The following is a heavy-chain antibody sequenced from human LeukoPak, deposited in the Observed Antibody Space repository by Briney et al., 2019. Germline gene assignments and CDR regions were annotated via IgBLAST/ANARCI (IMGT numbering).Heavy chain of an antibody. D-gene: IGHD1-26*01. CDR1: GGSIRSNTYN. CDR2: IHYTGTT. Sequence: SETLSLTCTVSGGSIRSNTYNWGWIRQPPGKELEWIWSIHYTGTTYYNPSLKSRVTISVDTSKNQFSLKLSSVTAADTAVYYCARTGGSFYFYYYMDVWGKGTTLTVSS. CDR3: ARTGGSFYFYYYMDV. V-gene: IGHV4-39*07. J-gene: IGHJ6*03.